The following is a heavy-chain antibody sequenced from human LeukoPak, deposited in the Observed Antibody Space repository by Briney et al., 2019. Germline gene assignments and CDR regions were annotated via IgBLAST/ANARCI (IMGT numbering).Heavy chain of an antibody. J-gene: IGHJ4*02. CDR3: ARDRRWPPSRVTTTYYFDY. CDR2: INHRRST. CDR1: GGSFSDYY. D-gene: IGHD4-17*01. V-gene: IGHV4-34*01. Sequence: SETLSLTCAVYGGSFSDYYWSWIRQPPGKGLEWIGEINHRRSTNYNPSLKSRVTISVDTSKNQFSLKLSSVTAADTAVYYCARDRRWPPSRVTTTYYFDYWGQGTLVTVSS.